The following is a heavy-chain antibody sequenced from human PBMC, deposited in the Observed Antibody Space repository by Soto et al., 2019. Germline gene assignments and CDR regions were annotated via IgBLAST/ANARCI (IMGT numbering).Heavy chain of an antibody. J-gene: IGHJ4*02. CDR1: GYTFTSYG. CDR3: GRRLGGGWYYFDY. Sequence: QVQLVQSGVEVKKPGASVKVSCKASGYTFTSYGIGWVRQAPGQGLEWMGWITVNSGNTNYPQKLQGRVTMTTDTSTSTAYMELRSLTSDDTAVYYCGRRLGGGWYYFDYWGQGTLVTVSS. V-gene: IGHV1-18*01. CDR2: ITVNSGNT. D-gene: IGHD6-19*01.